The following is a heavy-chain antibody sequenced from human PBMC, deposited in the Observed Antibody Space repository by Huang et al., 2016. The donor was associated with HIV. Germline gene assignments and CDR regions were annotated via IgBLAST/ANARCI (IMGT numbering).Heavy chain of an antibody. Sequence: QLQLQESGPGLVKPSETLSLTCTVSGGSISSSSYYWGWIHQPPGKGLEWIGSIDHSGTTYNNPSLKRRVTISVDTSRTQFSLKLSSVTAADTAVYYCAAHGRIVGIPAAPLRFDPWGQGTLVTVSS. CDR3: AAHGRIVGIPAAPLRFDP. J-gene: IGHJ5*02. V-gene: IGHV4-39*01. CDR2: IDHSGTT. D-gene: IGHD6-13*01. CDR1: GGSISSSSYY.